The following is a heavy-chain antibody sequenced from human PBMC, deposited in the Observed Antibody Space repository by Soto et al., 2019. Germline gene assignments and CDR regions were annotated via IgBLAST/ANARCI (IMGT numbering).Heavy chain of an antibody. CDR1: GGTFSSYA. CDR2: IIPIFGTA. J-gene: IGHJ6*02. CDR3: ARGRNLPQSGAAAGYYYYGMDV. V-gene: IGHV1-69*13. D-gene: IGHD6-13*01. Sequence: SVKVSCKASGGTFSSYAISWVRQAPGQGLEWMGGIIPIFGTANYAQKFQGRVTITADESTSTAYMELSSLRSEDTAVYYCARGRNLPQSGAAAGYYYYGMDVWGQGTTVTVSS.